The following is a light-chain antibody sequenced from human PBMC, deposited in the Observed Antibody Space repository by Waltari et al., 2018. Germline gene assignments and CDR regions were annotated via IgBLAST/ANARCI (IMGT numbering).Light chain of an antibody. V-gene: IGKV1-5*03. CDR3: QQYNSYLRT. J-gene: IGKJ1*01. Sequence: DIQMTQSPSTLSASVGDRVTITFRASQSISSWLAWYQQKPGKAPKLLIYKASSLESGVPSRFSGSGSGTEFTLTISSLQPDDFATYYCQQYNSYLRTFGQGTKVEIK. CDR2: KAS. CDR1: QSISSW.